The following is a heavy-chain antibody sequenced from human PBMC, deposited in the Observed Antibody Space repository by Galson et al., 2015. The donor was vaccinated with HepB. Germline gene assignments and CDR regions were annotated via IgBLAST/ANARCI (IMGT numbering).Heavy chain of an antibody. J-gene: IGHJ4*02. Sequence: SLRLSCAASGFTFSSYGMHWVRQAPGKGLEWVAVIWSDGGRKYYGDSVKGRFTISRDNSKNTLSLQMNSLRAEDMGFYYCARSGAYYYDSGSHDPSTRDSQAFDYWGQGTLVTVSS. CDR1: GFTFSSYG. CDR3: ARSGAYYYDSGSHDPSTRDSQAFDY. CDR2: IWSDGGRK. V-gene: IGHV3-33*01. D-gene: IGHD3-10*01.